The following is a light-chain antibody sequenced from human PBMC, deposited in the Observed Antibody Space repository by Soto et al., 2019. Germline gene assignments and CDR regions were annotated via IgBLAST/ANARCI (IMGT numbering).Light chain of an antibody. J-gene: IGLJ1*01. CDR3: CSYAGRNTYV. CDR1: SSDVGDYIY. V-gene: IGLV2-11*01. Sequence: QSVLTQPRSVSGSPGQSVTISCTGTSSDVGDYIYVSWYQQHPGKAPKLMIYDVTKRPSGVPDRFSGSKSGNTAPLTISGLRSEGEADYYGCSYAGRNTYVFGTGTKVTVL. CDR2: DVT.